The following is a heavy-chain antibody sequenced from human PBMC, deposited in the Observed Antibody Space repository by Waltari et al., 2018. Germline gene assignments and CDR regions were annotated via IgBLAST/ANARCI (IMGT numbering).Heavy chain of an antibody. J-gene: IGHJ4*02. CDR2: ISSSSSTI. D-gene: IGHD6-13*01. CDR1: GFTFSSYS. V-gene: IGHV3-48*01. Sequence: EVQLVESGGGLVQPGGSLRLSCAASGFTFSSYSMTWVRQAPGKGLEWVSYISSSSSTIYYADSVKGRFTISRDNAKNSLYLQMNSLRAEDTAVYYCARESIAAAGHSNFDYWGQGTLVTASS. CDR3: ARESIAAAGHSNFDY.